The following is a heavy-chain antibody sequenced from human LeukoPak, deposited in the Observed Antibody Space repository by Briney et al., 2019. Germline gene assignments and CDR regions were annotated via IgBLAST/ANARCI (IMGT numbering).Heavy chain of an antibody. D-gene: IGHD3-10*01. V-gene: IGHV3-23*01. CDR1: RFTFSNYG. CDR2: ISSGGSS. J-gene: IGHJ3*02. Sequence: PGGSLRLSCAASRFTFSNYGMSWVRQAPGKGLEWVSAISSGGSSYYADSVKGRFTISRDNSKNTLFLQMNSLRAEDTAVYYCAKPTLGDVIDAFDIWGQGTMVTVSS. CDR3: AKPTLGDVIDAFDI.